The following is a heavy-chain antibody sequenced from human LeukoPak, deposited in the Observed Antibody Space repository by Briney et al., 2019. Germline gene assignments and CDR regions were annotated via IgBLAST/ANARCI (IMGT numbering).Heavy chain of an antibody. D-gene: IGHD3-22*01. V-gene: IGHV3-7*01. J-gene: IGHJ4*02. Sequence: GGSLRLSCAASGFTFSSYWMSWVRQAPGKGLEWVANIKQDGSEKYYVDSVKGRFTISRDNAKNSLYLQMNSLRAEDTAVYYCARDAYLSITSYYDSSGYSDYWGQGTLVTVSS. CDR3: ARDAYLSITSYYDSSGYSDY. CDR2: IKQDGSEK. CDR1: GFTFSSYW.